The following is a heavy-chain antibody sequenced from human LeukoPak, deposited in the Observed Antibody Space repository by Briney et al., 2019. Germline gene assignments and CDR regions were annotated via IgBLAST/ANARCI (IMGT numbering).Heavy chain of an antibody. D-gene: IGHD4-23*01. CDR2: INPNSGGT. J-gene: IGHJ4*02. V-gene: IGHV1-2*02. CDR1: GYTFTGYY. Sequence: ASVKASCKASGYTFTGYYIHWVRQAPGQGLEWMGWINPNSGGTNYAQKFQGRVTMTRDTSISTAYMELSRLRSDDTAVYYCARVIYYGGNPGMSFDYWGQGTLVTVSS. CDR3: ARVIYYGGNPGMSFDY.